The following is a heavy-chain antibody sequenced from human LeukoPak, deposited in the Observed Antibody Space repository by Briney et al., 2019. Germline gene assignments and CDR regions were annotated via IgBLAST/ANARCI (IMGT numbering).Heavy chain of an antibody. CDR1: GGSTSSSNW. V-gene: IGHV4-4*02. D-gene: IGHD6-13*01. Sequence: KASETLSLTCGVSGGSTSSSNWWSWVRPPPGKGLEWIGEIHPSGEINYNPSLKSRVTISLDKSKNQFSLKMTSVTAADTAIYYCARGKQQLVPPFDYRGQGALVTVSS. J-gene: IGHJ4*02. CDR2: IHPSGEI. CDR3: ARGKQQLVPPFDY.